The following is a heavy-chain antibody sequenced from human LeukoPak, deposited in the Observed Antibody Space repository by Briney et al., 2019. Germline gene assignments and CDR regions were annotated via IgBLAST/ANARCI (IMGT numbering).Heavy chain of an antibody. Sequence: GGSLRLSCAVSEFTFSSYAMRWVRQAPGKGLEWVSAISGSGGSTYYADSVKGRFTISRDNSKNTLYLQMNSLRAEDTAVYYCAKGNDRRMSQQLGDYWGQGTLVTVSS. V-gene: IGHV3-23*01. CDR1: EFTFSSYA. CDR2: ISGSGGST. D-gene: IGHD6-6*01. CDR3: AKGNDRRMSQQLGDY. J-gene: IGHJ4*02.